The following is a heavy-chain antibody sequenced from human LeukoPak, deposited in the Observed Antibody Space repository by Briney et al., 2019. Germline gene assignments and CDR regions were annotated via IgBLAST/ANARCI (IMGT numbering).Heavy chain of an antibody. CDR3: ARSMAGTFDY. J-gene: IGHJ4*02. CDR1: GYTFTGHY. CDR2: INPNNGGT. D-gene: IGHD6-19*01. V-gene: IGHV1-2*02. Sequence: ASVKVCCKASGYTFTGHYIHWVRHAPGQGLEWMGWINPNNGGTNSAQKFQGRVTLTRDTSMSTAYMELSRLRSDDAAVYYCARSMAGTFDYWGQGTLVTVSS.